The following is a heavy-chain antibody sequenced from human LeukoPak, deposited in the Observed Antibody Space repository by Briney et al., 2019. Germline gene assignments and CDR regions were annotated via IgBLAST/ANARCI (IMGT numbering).Heavy chain of an antibody. D-gene: IGHD2-2*01. CDR1: GYTLTGYH. CDR3: ARDYCSSTSCLFDY. CDR2: INLNSGDT. V-gene: IGHV1-2*06. Sequence: RASVKVSCKASGYTLTGYHMHWVRQAPGQGLEWMGRINLNSGDTNYAQKFQGRVTMTRDTFISTAYMELSRLRSDDTAVYYCARDYCSSTSCLFDYWGQGTLVTVSS. J-gene: IGHJ4*02.